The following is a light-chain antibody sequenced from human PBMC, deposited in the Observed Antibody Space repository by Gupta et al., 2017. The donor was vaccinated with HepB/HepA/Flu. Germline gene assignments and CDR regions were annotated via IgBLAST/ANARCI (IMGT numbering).Light chain of an antibody. CDR2: DAS. J-gene: IGKJ3*01. V-gene: IGKV3-11*01. CDR1: QSVGTF. Sequence: EIVLTRSPATLSLSTGERATLSCRASQSVGTFLAWYQQKPGQAPRLLIYDASNRATGTPARFSGSGSGTDFTLIIISLKPEDFAVYYCQQRPNWPFTFGPGTKVDLK. CDR3: QQRPNWPFT.